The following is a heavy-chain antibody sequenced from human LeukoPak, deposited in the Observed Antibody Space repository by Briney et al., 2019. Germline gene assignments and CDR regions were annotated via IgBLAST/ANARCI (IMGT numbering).Heavy chain of an antibody. V-gene: IGHV3-7*02. CDR1: GFTFSTYW. CDR3: ARGGWGIESEPSAALGVTDY. Sequence: GGSLRLSCAASGFTFSTYWMSWVRQAPGKGLEWVANIKQDGSEKHYVDSVKGRFTISRDSAKNSLYLQMNSLRADDTAVYYCARGGWGIESEPSAALGVTDYWGQGTLVTVPS. J-gene: IGHJ4*02. CDR2: IKQDGSEK. D-gene: IGHD3-16*01.